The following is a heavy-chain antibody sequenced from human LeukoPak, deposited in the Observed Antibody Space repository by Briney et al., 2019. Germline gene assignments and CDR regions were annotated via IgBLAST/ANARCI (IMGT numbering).Heavy chain of an antibody. CDR2: ISSSSSYI. Sequence: GGSLRLSCAASGFTFSSYSMNWVRQAPGKWLEWVSSISSSSSYIYYADSVKGRFTISRDNAKNSLYLQKNSLRAEDTAIYYCARLWGDATIFALWGQGTLVTVSS. J-gene: IGHJ4*02. V-gene: IGHV3-21*01. D-gene: IGHD3-3*01. CDR3: ARLWGDATIFAL. CDR1: GFTFSSYS.